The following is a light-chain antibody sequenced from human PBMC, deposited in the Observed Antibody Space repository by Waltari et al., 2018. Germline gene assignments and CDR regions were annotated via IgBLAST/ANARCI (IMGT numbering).Light chain of an antibody. CDR3: QQYDYRPWT. CDR2: GTS. J-gene: IGKJ1*01. CDR1: QSVRSL. Sequence: IVMTQSPATLSLSPGESATLSCRASQSVRSLFAGFQQKPGQPPRLVSYGTSTRATGIPARFTGSGSGKEFSLTISSLQPEDFGTYCCQQYDYRPWTCGQGTRVETK. V-gene: IGKV3D-15*01.